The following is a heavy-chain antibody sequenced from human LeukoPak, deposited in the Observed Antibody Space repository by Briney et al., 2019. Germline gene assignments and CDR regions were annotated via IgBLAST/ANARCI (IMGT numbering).Heavy chain of an antibody. Sequence: SETLSLTCTVSGGSISSYYWSWIRQPPGKGLEWIGYIYYSGSTNYNPSLKSRVIISVDTSKNQFSLKLSSVAAADTAVYYCAREVYGSGSQIPQFDYWGQGTLVTVSS. J-gene: IGHJ4*02. CDR3: AREVYGSGSQIPQFDY. V-gene: IGHV4-59*01. D-gene: IGHD3-10*01. CDR2: IYYSGST. CDR1: GGSISSYY.